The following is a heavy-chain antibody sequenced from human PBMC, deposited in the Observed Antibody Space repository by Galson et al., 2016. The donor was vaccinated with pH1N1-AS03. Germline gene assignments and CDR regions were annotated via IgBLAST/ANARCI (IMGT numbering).Heavy chain of an antibody. CDR3: ARGKDFWSGYPDDPFDI. J-gene: IGHJ3*02. Sequence: QDGSEKYYVDSVKGRFTIARDNAKNSVYLQMNSLRGEDTAVYYCARGKDFWSGYPDDPFDIWGQGTRVTVSS. CDR2: QDGSEK. D-gene: IGHD3-3*01. V-gene: IGHV3-7*03.